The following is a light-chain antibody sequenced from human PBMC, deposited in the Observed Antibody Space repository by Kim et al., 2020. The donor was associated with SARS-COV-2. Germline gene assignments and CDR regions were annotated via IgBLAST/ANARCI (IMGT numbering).Light chain of an antibody. V-gene: IGKV3-20*01. CDR3: QHFGA. CDR1: QSVKNNF. CDR2: GAS. Sequence: GTLSLSPGESATLSCRASQSVKNNFLTWYQQKPGQAPRLLIFGASNRAPGIPDRFSGGGSGTDFTLTISRLEPEDSAMYYCQHFGAFGQGTKLEI. J-gene: IGKJ2*01.